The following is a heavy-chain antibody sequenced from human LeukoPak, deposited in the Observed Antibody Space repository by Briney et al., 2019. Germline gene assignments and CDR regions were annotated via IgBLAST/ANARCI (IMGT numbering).Heavy chain of an antibody. CDR2: IKQDGSEK. J-gene: IGHJ3*02. CDR1: GFTFSSYG. CDR3: AKRPSPDSPKTQSGAFDI. D-gene: IGHD1-26*01. Sequence: PGGSLRLSCAASGFTFSSYGMHWVRQAPGKGLEWVANIKQDGSEKYYVDSVKGRFTISRDNAKNSLYLQMNSLRAEDTAVYYCAKRPSPDSPKTQSGAFDIWGQGTMVTVSS. V-gene: IGHV3-7*03.